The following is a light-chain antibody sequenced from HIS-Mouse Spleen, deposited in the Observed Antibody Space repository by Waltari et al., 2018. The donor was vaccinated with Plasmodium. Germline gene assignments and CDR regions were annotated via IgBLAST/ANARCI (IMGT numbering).Light chain of an antibody. CDR1: SLRRYY. CDR2: GKN. CDR3: NSRDSSGNHLV. J-gene: IGLJ2*01. V-gene: IGLV3-19*01. Sequence: SSELTQDPAVSVALGQTVRITCQEDSLRRYYASWYQQKQGQAPVLVIFGKNNRPSWIPARFSGSSSGNTASLTITGAQAEDEADYYCNSRDSSGNHLVFGGGTKLTVL.